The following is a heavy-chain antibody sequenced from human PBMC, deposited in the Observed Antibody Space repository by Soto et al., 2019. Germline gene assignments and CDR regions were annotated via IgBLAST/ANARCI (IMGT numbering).Heavy chain of an antibody. CDR1: GFTFSSYW. CDR3: ARDTLVYGYYDILTGYYPYDYYGMDV. J-gene: IGHJ6*02. Sequence: GGSLRLSCAASGFTFSSYWMHWVRQAPGKGLVWVSRINSDGSSTSYADSDKGRFTISRDNAKNTLYLKMNSLRAEDTAVYYCARDTLVYGYYDILTGYYPYDYYGMDVWGQGTTVTVSS. CDR2: INSDGSST. V-gene: IGHV3-74*01. D-gene: IGHD3-9*01.